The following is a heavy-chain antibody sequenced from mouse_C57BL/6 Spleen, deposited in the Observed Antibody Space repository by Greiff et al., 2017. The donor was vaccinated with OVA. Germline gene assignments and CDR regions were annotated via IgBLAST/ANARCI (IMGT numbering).Heavy chain of an antibody. D-gene: IGHD1-1*01. CDR1: GFTFSDYG. Sequence: EVKLVESGGGLVKPGGSLKLSCAASGFTFSDYGMHWVRQAPEKGLEWVAYISSGSSTIYYADTVKGRFTISRDNAKNTLFLQMTSLRSEDTAMYYCATTTVVARQYFDVWGTGTTVTVSS. CDR3: ATTTVVARQYFDV. J-gene: IGHJ1*03. CDR2: ISSGSSTI. V-gene: IGHV5-17*01.